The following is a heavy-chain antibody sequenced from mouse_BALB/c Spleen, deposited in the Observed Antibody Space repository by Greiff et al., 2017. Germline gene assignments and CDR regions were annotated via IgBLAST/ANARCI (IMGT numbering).Heavy chain of an antibody. D-gene: IGHD2-14*01. CDR2: ISNGGGST. CDR1: GFTFSSYT. Sequence: EVKLMESGGGLVQPGGSLKLSCAASGFTFSSYTMSWVRQTPEKRLEWVAYISNGGGSTYYPDTVKGRFTISRDNAKNTLYLQMSSLKSEDTAMYYCARRYKNYAMDYWGQGTSVTVSS. V-gene: IGHV5-12-2*01. J-gene: IGHJ4*01. CDR3: ARRYKNYAMDY.